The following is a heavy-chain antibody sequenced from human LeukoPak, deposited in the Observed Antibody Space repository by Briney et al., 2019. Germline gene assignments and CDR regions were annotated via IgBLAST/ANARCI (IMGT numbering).Heavy chain of an antibody. CDR2: ISWNSGSI. Sequence: GGSVRLSCAASGFTFDDYAMHWVRQAPGKGLEWVSGISWNSGSIGYADSVKGRFTISSDNAKNSLYLQMNSLRAEDTALHYCTIAVAGLTRGYFDYWGQGTLVTVSS. J-gene: IGHJ4*02. CDR1: GFTFDDYA. CDR3: TIAVAGLTRGYFDY. V-gene: IGHV3-9*01. D-gene: IGHD6-19*01.